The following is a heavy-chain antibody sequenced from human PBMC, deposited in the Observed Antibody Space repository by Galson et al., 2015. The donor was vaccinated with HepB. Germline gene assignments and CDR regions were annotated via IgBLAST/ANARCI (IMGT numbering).Heavy chain of an antibody. CDR1: GFTFNKYG. V-gene: IGHV3-33*07. CDR2: IWNDGSNK. Sequence: SLRLSCAASGFTFNKYGMYWVRQAPGKGLEWGALIWNDGSNKYYVDSVKGRFTISRDNSKSTLYLQMNSLRAEDTAVYFCVRGVKSPDYWCQGTLVTVSS. J-gene: IGHJ4*02. CDR3: VRGVKSPDY.